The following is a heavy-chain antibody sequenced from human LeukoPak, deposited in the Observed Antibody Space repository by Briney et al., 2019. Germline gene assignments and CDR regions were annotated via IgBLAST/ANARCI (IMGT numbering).Heavy chain of an antibody. D-gene: IGHD2-2*01. J-gene: IGHJ4*02. Sequence: ASVKVSCKASGYTFTGYDMHWVRQAPGQGLEWLGCMNPKSGGTKFAQKFQGRVTMTRDTSISTAYMELSRLRSDDTAVYYCASSIVYCSSTSCYFNWGQGTLVTVSS. CDR2: MNPKSGGT. CDR1: GYTFTGYD. CDR3: ASSIVYCSSTSCYFN. V-gene: IGHV1-2*02.